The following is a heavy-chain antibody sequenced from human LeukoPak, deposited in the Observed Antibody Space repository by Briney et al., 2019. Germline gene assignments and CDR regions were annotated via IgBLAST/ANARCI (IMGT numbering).Heavy chain of an antibody. CDR1: GGSISSNSYY. Sequence: SETLSLTCTVSGGSISSNSYYWGWIRQPPGKGLEWIGSMYYSGSTYYNPSLKSRVTISVDTYKNQVSLKLSSVTAADTAVYYCARDFGFWSGYSSSDYWGQGTLVTVSS. D-gene: IGHD3-3*01. V-gene: IGHV4-39*07. CDR3: ARDFGFWSGYSSSDY. CDR2: MYYSGST. J-gene: IGHJ4*02.